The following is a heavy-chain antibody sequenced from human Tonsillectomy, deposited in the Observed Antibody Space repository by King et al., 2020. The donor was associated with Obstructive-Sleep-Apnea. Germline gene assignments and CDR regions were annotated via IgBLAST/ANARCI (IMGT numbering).Heavy chain of an antibody. V-gene: IGHV4-59*01. D-gene: IGHD3-10*01. J-gene: IGHJ5*02. CDR1: GGSISTYY. Sequence: VQLQESGPGLVKPSETLSLTCTVSGGSISTYYWSWLRQPPGKRLEWIGYIYYSGSSNYNPSLKRRVSISVDTSKNQFSLKLPSVTAADTAVYYCARSPYGSGIIDYFDPWGQGTLVTVSS. CDR3: ARSPYGSGIIDYFDP. CDR2: IYYSGSS.